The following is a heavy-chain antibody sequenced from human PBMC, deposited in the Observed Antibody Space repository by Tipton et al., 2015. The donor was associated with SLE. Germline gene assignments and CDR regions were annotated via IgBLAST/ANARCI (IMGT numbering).Heavy chain of an antibody. J-gene: IGHJ4*02. CDR2: IFYNGRT. V-gene: IGHV4-39*07. CDR3: AGDSSGSYYDRGGYYQLANRHFDL. CDR1: GGSIRSASSY. D-gene: IGHD3-22*01. Sequence: TLSLTCSVSGGSIRSASSYWGWIRQPPGKGLEWIGSIFYNGRTYYNPSLKSRVTISLVTSKNQLSLRLSSVTAADTAVYYCAGDSSGSYYDRGGYYQLANRHFDLWGRGILVSVSS.